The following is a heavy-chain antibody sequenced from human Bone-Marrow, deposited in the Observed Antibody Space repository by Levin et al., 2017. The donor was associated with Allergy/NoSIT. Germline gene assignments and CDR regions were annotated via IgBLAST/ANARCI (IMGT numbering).Heavy chain of an antibody. J-gene: IGHJ6*03. CDR2: ISYDGSNK. CDR3: AKRGGEACPGGSCEGDYYYYYYMDV. D-gene: IGHD2-15*01. V-gene: IGHV3-30*18. CDR1: GFTFSSYG. Sequence: GESLKISCAASGFTFSSYGMHWVRQAPGKGLEWVAVISYDGSNKYYADSVKGRFTISRDNSKNTLYLQMNSLRAEDTAVYYCAKRGGEACPGGSCEGDYYYYYYMDVWGKGTTVTVSS.